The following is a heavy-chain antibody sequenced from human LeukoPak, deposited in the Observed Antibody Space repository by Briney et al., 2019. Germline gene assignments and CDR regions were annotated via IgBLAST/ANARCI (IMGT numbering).Heavy chain of an antibody. Sequence: SETLSLTCTVSGGSISSSSYYWGWIRQPPGKGLEWIGSIYYSGSTNYNPSLKSRVTISVDTSKNQFSLKLSSVTAADTAVYYCARAHSITGWFDPWGQGTLVTVSS. CDR1: GGSISSSSYY. CDR3: ARAHSITGWFDP. V-gene: IGHV4-39*07. D-gene: IGHD3-10*01. CDR2: IYYSGST. J-gene: IGHJ5*02.